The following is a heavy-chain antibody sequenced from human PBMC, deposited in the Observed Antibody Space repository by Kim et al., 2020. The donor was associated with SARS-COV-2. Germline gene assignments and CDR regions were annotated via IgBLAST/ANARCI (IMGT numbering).Heavy chain of an antibody. Sequence: SETLSLTCTVSGGSISSYYWSWIRQPPGKGLEWIGYIYYSGSTNYNPSPKSRVTILVDTSKNQSSLKLSSVTAADTAVYYCARWVGWFDPWGQGTLVTVSS. D-gene: IGHD2-15*01. CDR3: ARWVGWFDP. CDR2: IYYSGST. J-gene: IGHJ5*02. V-gene: IGHV4-59*01. CDR1: GGSISSYY.